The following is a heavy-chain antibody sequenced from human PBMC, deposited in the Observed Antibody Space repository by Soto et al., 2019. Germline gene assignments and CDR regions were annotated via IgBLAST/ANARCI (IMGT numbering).Heavy chain of an antibody. J-gene: IGHJ4*02. CDR1: GFTFSSYW. V-gene: IGHV3-74*01. CDR2: INSDGSST. CDR3: ARGARGGNYFDY. Sequence: EVQLVESGGGLVQPGGSLRLSCAASGFTFSSYWMHWVRQAPGKGLVWVSRINSDGSSTNYADSVKGRFTISRDNAKNTVYLQMNSLRAEDTAVYYCARGARGGNYFDYWGQGTLVTVSS. D-gene: IGHD3-16*01.